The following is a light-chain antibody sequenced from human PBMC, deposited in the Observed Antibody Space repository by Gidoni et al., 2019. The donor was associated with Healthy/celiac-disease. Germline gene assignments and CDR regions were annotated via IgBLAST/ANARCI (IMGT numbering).Light chain of an antibody. CDR2: DVT. CDR1: SSDIGGYTY. Sequence: QSALTQPASVSGSPGQSITISCTGTSSDIGGYTYVSWYQQLPGKAPKLMIYDVTDRPSGVSNRFSGSKSGNTASLTISGLQPEDEADYYCTSYTSSSTLVFGGGTKLTVL. V-gene: IGLV2-14*03. CDR3: TSYTSSSTLV. J-gene: IGLJ2*01.